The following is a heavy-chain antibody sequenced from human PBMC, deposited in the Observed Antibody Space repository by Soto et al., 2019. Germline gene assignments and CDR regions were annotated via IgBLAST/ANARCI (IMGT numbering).Heavy chain of an antibody. V-gene: IGHV1-69*02. CDR1: GGTFSSYT. CDR3: ARVRCSGGSCYLGLRINPFDI. CDR2: IIPILGIA. D-gene: IGHD2-15*01. Sequence: SVKVSCKASGGTFSSYTISWVRQAPGQGLEWMGRIIPILGIANYAQKFQGRVTITADKSTSTAYMELSSLRSEDTAVYYCARVRCSGGSCYLGLRINPFDIWGQGTMVT. J-gene: IGHJ3*02.